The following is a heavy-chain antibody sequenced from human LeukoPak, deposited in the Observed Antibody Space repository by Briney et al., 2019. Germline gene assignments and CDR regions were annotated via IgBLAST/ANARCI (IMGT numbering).Heavy chain of an antibody. J-gene: IGHJ5*02. CDR2: IYTSGST. CDR3: ARGIGSSWYRGNWFDP. CDR1: GGSISSYY. D-gene: IGHD6-13*01. Sequence: SETLSLTCTVSGGSISSYYWSWIRQPAGKGLEWIGRIYTSGSTNYNPSLKSRVTMSVDTSKNQFSLKLSSVTAAGTAVYYCARGIGSSWYRGNWFDPWGQGTLVTVSS. V-gene: IGHV4-4*07.